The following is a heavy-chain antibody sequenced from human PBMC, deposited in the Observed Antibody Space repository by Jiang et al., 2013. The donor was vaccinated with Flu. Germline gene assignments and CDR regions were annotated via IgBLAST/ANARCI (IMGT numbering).Heavy chain of an antibody. J-gene: IGHJ4*02. CDR1: GGSISSNNYY. CDR3: ARRGYHGSGSYLDY. Sequence: SGSGLVKPSETLSLTCTVSGGSISSNNYYWGWIRQPPGKGLEWIGRIHYSGSTYYNPSLKSRVTISVDTSKNQFSLQLTSLTAADTAIYYCARRGYHGSGSYLDYWGQGTLVTVSS. D-gene: IGHD3-10*01. CDR2: IHYSGST. V-gene: IGHV4-39*01.